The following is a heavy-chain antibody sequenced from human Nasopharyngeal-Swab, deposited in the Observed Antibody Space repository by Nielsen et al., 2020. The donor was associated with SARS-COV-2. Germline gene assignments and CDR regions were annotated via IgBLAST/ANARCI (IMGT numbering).Heavy chain of an antibody. D-gene: IGHD3/OR15-3a*01. CDR3: ARFRTGFYGSDYYYGFDV. CDR1: GGSISGGYY. CDR2: INYSGTH. V-gene: IGHV4-30-4*01. Sequence: SETLSLTCVVSGGSISGGYYWSWIRQPPGKGLEWIGYINYSGTHSYKPSLKSRLTISIDTSKNQFSLYLSSATAADTAVYYCARFRTGFYGSDYYYGFDVWGQGTTVTVSS. J-gene: IGHJ6*02.